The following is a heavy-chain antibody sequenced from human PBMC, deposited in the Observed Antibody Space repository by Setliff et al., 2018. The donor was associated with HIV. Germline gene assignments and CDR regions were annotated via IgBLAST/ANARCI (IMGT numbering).Heavy chain of an antibody. CDR3: VRDLHFAFDF. J-gene: IGHJ3*01. CDR2: ISSSGSTI. D-gene: IGHD3-3*02. Sequence: GGSLRLSCAASGFTFSDHYMSWIRQAPGKGLEWVSYISSSGSTIYYAGSLKGRFTISRDNAKNSLYLQMNSLRAEDTAVYYCVRDLHFAFDFWGQGTMVTVSS. V-gene: IGHV3-11*04. CDR1: GFTFSDHY.